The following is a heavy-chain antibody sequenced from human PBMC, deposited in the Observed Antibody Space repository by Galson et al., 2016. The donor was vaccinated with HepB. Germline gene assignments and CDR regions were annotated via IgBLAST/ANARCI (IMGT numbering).Heavy chain of an antibody. CDR2: ITSSGGNT. CDR1: GFTFTRYA. V-gene: IGHV3-23*01. CDR3: AKDGIMVAANPYHFHY. J-gene: IGHJ4*02. Sequence: SLRLSCAASGFTFTRYAMTWVRQAPGKGLEWVSSITSSGGNTYYTDSVKGRFTISRDNSQNTLLLQMNSLRAEDTAVYYCAKDGIMVAANPYHFHYWGQGTPVTVSP. D-gene: IGHD2-15*01.